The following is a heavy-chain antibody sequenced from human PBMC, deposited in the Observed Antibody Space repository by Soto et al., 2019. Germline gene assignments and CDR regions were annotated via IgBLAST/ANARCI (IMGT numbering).Heavy chain of an antibody. V-gene: IGHV1-3*05. Sequence: QVQLVQSGAEEKKPGASVKVSCKASGYTFTTYPMNWLRQAPGQRPEWMGWINVGNGGTKYSQKFQGSVSITRDTSASTAYMQLRRLRSDDTAVYYCATDRGGYCSGGSCPEAWFDPWCQGTLVTVTS. CDR3: ATDRGGYCSGGSCPEAWFDP. D-gene: IGHD2-15*01. CDR1: GYTFTTYP. CDR2: INVGNGGT. J-gene: IGHJ5*02.